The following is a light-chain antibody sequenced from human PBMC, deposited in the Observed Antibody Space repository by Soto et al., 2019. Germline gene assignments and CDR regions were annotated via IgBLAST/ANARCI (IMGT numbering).Light chain of an antibody. J-gene: IGKJ5*01. V-gene: IGKV3-20*01. CDR1: QTVSSSY. CDR2: GAS. Sequence: EIVLTQSPGTLSLSPGERATLSCRASQTVSSSYLAWYQQKPGQAPRLLIYGASTRATDIPDRFSGSGSGTDFMLTISRLAPEDFAVYYCQQYGSSPITFGQGTRLEIK. CDR3: QQYGSSPIT.